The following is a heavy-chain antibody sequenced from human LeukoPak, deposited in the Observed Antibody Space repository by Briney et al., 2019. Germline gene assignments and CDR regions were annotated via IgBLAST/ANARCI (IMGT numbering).Heavy chain of an antibody. CDR3: ARDARMTTVTPWGFDY. Sequence: GGSLRLSCAASGFTFSSYTMNWVRQAPGKGLEWVSSIRSSSSYIYYADSVKGRFTISRDNAKNSLYLQMNSLRAEDTAVYYCARDARMTTVTPWGFDYWGRGTPVTVST. CDR2: IRSSSSYI. CDR1: GFTFSSYT. V-gene: IGHV3-21*01. J-gene: IGHJ4*02. D-gene: IGHD4-17*01.